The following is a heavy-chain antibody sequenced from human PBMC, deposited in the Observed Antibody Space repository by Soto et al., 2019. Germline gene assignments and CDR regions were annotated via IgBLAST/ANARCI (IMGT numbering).Heavy chain of an antibody. V-gene: IGHV3-11*01. Sequence: QVQLVESGGGLVKPGGSLRLSCAASGFTFSDYFMGWIRQAPGKGLEWVSYIFVNSEAMYYVDSVRGRFTVSRDDAGNSLYLQMNSLRAEDTAVYYCATALNLGGYYQGFDHWGQGTLVTVSS. D-gene: IGHD3-10*01. CDR2: IFVNSEAM. J-gene: IGHJ4*02. CDR3: ATALNLGGYYQGFDH. CDR1: GFTFSDYF.